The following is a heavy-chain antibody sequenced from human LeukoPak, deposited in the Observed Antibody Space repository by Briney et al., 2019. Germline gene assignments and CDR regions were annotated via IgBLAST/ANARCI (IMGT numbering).Heavy chain of an antibody. V-gene: IGHV3-74*01. Sequence: PGGSLRLSCAASGFSFSSSWMHWVRQAPGTGLVWVSRINSDGSTTNYADSVKGRFTISRDNAMSTLYLQMNSLRAEDTAVYYCARDFGPYGMDVWGQGTTVTVSS. CDR3: ARDFGPYGMDV. J-gene: IGHJ6*02. CDR2: INSDGSTT. CDR1: GFSFSSSW. D-gene: IGHD3-16*01.